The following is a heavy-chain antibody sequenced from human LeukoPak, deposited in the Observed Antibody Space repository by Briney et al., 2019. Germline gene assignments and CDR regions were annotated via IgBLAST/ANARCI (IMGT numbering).Heavy chain of an antibody. V-gene: IGHV3-48*03. D-gene: IGHD2-21*01. CDR1: GFTFSGYE. Sequence: PGGSLRLSCAASGFTFSGYEMHWVRQAPGKGLEWVSWSSSSGSTISHADSVKGRFTVSRDNARNSLYLQMHSLRDEDTAVYYCVRGALASCGGGRCHGIFDNWGQGILVTVSS. J-gene: IGHJ4*02. CDR3: VRGALASCGGGRCHGIFDN. CDR2: SSSSGSTI.